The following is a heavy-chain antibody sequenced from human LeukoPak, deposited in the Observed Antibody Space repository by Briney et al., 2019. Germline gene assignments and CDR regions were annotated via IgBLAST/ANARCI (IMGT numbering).Heavy chain of an antibody. D-gene: IGHD4-17*01. V-gene: IGHV3-23*01. CDR1: GFTVSSNY. J-gene: IGHJ4*02. CDR2: ISGSGGST. CDR3: AKGGDTVTTWYY. Sequence: GGSLRLSCAASGFTVSSNYMSWVRQAPGKGLEWVSAISGSGGSTYYADSVKGRFTISRDNSKNTLYLQMNSLRAEDTAVYYCAKGGDTVTTWYYWGQGTLVTVSS.